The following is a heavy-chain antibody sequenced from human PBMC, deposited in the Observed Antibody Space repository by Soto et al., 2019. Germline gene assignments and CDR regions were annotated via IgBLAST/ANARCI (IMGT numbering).Heavy chain of an antibody. J-gene: IGHJ6*02. Sequence: QVQLVQSGAEVKKPGSSVKVSCKASGGTFNNYPITWVRQAPGEGLEWMGGSIPIFGTANYAQKFQGRVTISVDEYTSKAYMELSSLRSEDTAVYYCARGRGYSGDDHYYYFDMDVCGQGNTVTVSS. CDR3: ARGRGYSGDDHYYYFDMDV. CDR2: SIPIFGTA. D-gene: IGHD5-12*01. CDR1: GGTFNNYP. V-gene: IGHV1-69*01.